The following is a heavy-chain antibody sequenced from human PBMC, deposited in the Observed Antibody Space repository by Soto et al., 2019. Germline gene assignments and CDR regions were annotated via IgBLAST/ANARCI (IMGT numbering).Heavy chain of an antibody. CDR2: ISGSGGST. Sequence: GGSLRLSCAASGVMFSSYGMSWVRQSPGKGLEWVSSISGSGGSTYYADSVKGRFTISRDNSKSTLYLQMSSLRAEDTAVYSCAKGPSYSGAYFPFGYWGQGTLVTVSS. V-gene: IGHV3-23*01. J-gene: IGHJ4*02. CDR1: GVMFSSYG. D-gene: IGHD1-26*01. CDR3: AKGPSYSGAYFPFGY.